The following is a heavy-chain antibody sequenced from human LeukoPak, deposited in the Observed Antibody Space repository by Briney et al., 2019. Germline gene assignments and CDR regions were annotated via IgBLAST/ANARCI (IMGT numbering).Heavy chain of an antibody. D-gene: IGHD1-7*01. CDR1: GGSISSSSYY. J-gene: IGHJ3*02. CDR2: IYYSGST. V-gene: IGHV4-39*07. CDR3: ARVRNHNWNYDGEAFDI. Sequence: SETLSLTCTVSGGSISSSSYYWGWIRQPPGKGLEWIGSIYYSGSTYYNPSLKSRVTISVDTSKNQFSLKLSSVTAADTVVYYCARVRNHNWNYDGEAFDIWGQGTMVTVSS.